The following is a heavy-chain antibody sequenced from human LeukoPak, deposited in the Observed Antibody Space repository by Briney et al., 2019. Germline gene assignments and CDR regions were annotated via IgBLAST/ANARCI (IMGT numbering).Heavy chain of an antibody. J-gene: IGHJ3*02. V-gene: IGHV4-39*07. CDR2: IYYSGST. Sequence: SETLSLTCTVSGGSISSSSYYWGWIRQPPGKGLEWIGSIYYSGSTYYNPSLKSRVTISVDTSKNQFSLKLSSVTAADTAVYYCARDGVQFGGAQAFDIWGQGTMVTVSS. CDR1: GGSISSSSYY. D-gene: IGHD3-10*01. CDR3: ARDGVQFGGAQAFDI.